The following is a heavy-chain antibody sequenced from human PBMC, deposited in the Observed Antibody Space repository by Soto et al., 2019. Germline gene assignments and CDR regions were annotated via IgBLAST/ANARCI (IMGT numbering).Heavy chain of an antibody. CDR3: AKGWGGSFDY. J-gene: IGHJ4*02. CDR2: ISGSGAST. Sequence: EVQLLESGGGLVQPGGSLRLSCVASGFTFSNFAMSWVRQARGKGLEWVSSISGSGASTYFADSVKGRFTISRDNSQNTLHLQMKSLRAGDTAVYSCAKGWGGSFDYWGQGTLVTVSS. D-gene: IGHD3-16*01. V-gene: IGHV3-23*01. CDR1: GFTFSNFA.